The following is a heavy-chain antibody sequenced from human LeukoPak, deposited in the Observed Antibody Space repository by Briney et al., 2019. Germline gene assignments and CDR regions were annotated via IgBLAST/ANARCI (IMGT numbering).Heavy chain of an antibody. V-gene: IGHV4-4*02. Sequence: SETLSLTCGVSGGSVSSSNWWSWVRQPPGKGLEWIGEIYHSGSASYNASLKSRITISVAASKNQFSLKLSSVTAADTAVYFCASPNGTVGAYSAFDIWGQGTMVTVSS. CDR3: ASPNGTVGAYSAFDI. CDR2: IYHSGSA. D-gene: IGHD1-26*01. CDR1: GGSVSSSNW. J-gene: IGHJ3*02.